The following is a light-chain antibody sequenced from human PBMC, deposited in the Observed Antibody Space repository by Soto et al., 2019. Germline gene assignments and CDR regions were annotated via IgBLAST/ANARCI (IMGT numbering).Light chain of an antibody. V-gene: IGKV3-11*01. CDR1: QTFSGY. Sequence: EVVLTQSPATLSLSPGENATLSCRASQTFSGYLVWYQQKPGQAPRLLIFGASNRATGVPARLSASGSGTDLTVPIRSLVHEAFAVYDCQERRSWQLTLGGGTKADIK. CDR2: GAS. J-gene: IGKJ4*01. CDR3: QERRSWQLT.